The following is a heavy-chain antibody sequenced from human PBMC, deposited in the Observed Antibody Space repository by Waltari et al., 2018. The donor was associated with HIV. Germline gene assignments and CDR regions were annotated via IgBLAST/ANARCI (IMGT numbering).Heavy chain of an antibody. CDR1: GGSINSYY. CDR2: IYSSGST. J-gene: IGHJ4*02. D-gene: IGHD1-7*01. V-gene: IGHV4-4*07. CDR3: ARDPSGNYHPPGY. Sequence: QVQLQESGPGLVKPSETLSLTCTVSGGSINSYYWSWIRQPAGKGLEWIGRIYSSGSTNNNPPRRSRVTRSVNTSKNQFSLRLSSVTAADTAVYYCARDPSGNYHPPGYWGQGTLVTVSS.